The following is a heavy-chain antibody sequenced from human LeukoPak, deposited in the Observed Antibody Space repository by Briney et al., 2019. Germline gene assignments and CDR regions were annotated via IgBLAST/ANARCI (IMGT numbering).Heavy chain of an antibody. CDR2: FDPEDGET. CDR1: GYTLTELS. J-gene: IGHJ6*02. D-gene: IGHD3-16*01. V-gene: IGHV1-24*01. Sequence: ASVKVSCKVSGYTLTELSMHWVRQAPGKGLEWMGGFDPEDGETIYAQKFQGRVTMTEDTSTDTAYIELSSLRSEDTAVYYCATVGSPLYGMDVWGQGTPVTVSS. CDR3: ATVGSPLYGMDV.